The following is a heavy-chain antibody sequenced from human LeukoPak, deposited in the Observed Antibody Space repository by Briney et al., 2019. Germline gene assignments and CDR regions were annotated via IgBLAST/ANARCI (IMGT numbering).Heavy chain of an antibody. V-gene: IGHV3-53*01. CDR2: IYSGGST. J-gene: IGHJ4*02. D-gene: IGHD6-13*01. CDR1: GFTVSSNY. Sequence: GGSLRLSCAASGFTVSSNYMSWVRQAPGKGLEWVSVIYSGGSTYYADSVKGRFTISRDNSKNTLYLQMNNLRAEDTAVYYCLRDRGYSTYDCWGQGTLVTVSS. CDR3: LRDRGYSTYDC.